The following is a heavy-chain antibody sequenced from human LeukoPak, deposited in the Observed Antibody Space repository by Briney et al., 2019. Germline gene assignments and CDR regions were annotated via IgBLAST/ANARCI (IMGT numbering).Heavy chain of an antibody. Sequence: PSETLSFTCTVSSGSISSYYWSWIRQPPRKGLEWIGNIYYSGSTNYNPSLKSRATISVDTSKNQFSLKLSSVTAADTAVYYCAGNYYGSGSYYSEDRYWGQGTLVTVSS. V-gene: IGHV4-59*08. CDR1: SGSISSYY. CDR2: IYYSGST. CDR3: AGNYYGSGSYYSEDRY. D-gene: IGHD3-10*01. J-gene: IGHJ4*02.